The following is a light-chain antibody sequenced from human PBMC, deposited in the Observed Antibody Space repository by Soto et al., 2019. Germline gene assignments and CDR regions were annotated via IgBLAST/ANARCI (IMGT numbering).Light chain of an antibody. Sequence: DIQLTQSPSSVSASVGDIVTITCRASQGIISWLVWYQQQPVKALKLLIYTVSSLQSGVPSRFSGSGSGTDFTLTSSILQPEAFATYYCHLATSFPITFGGGTKVEIK. CDR3: HLATSFPIT. CDR1: QGIISW. CDR2: TVS. V-gene: IGKV1-12*01. J-gene: IGKJ4*01.